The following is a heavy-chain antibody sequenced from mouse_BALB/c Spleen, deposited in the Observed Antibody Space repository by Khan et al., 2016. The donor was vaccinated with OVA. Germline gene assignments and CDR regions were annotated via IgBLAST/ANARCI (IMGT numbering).Heavy chain of an antibody. J-gene: IGHJ3*01. V-gene: IGHV1S29*02. CDR1: GYTFTDYN. CDR2: FFPNSGGS. CDR3: VRSGYGSFAF. D-gene: IGHD1-2*01. Sequence: EVQLQESGPEVVKPGASVKISCKASGYTFTDYNMDWLKQRHGKSLEWIGYFFPNSGGSGYNQKFKTKATLTVDISSSTAYMDLRSLTSEDSAVYYFVRSGYGSFAFWGQGTLVTVSA.